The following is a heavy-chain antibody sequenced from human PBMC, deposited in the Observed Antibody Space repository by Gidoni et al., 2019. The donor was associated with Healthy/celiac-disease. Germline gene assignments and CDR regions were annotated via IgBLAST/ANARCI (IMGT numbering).Heavy chain of an antibody. Sequence: QVQLQESGPGLVKPSETLSLTCAVSGYSISSGYYWGWIRQPPGKGLEWIGSIYHSGSTYYNPSLKSRVTISVDTSKNQFSLKLSSVTAADTAVYYCARVAVAGRRGWFDPWGQGTLVTVSS. CDR2: IYHSGST. D-gene: IGHD6-19*01. CDR3: ARVAVAGRRGWFDP. J-gene: IGHJ5*02. CDR1: GYSISSGYY. V-gene: IGHV4-38-2*01.